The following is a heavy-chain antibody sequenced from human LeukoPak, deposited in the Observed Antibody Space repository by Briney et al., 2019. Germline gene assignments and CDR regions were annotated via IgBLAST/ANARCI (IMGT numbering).Heavy chain of an antibody. J-gene: IGHJ3*02. D-gene: IGHD3-22*01. CDR1: GFTFSSYA. CDR2: IYNSGST. CDR3: ARDPRRDTSGYYDAFDI. Sequence: PGGSLRLSCAASGFTFSSYAMSWVRQAPGKGLEWVSVIYNSGSTFYADSVKGRFTISRDNSKNTLYLQMNSLRAEDTAVYYCARDPRRDTSGYYDAFDIWGQGTMVTVSS. V-gene: IGHV3-53*01.